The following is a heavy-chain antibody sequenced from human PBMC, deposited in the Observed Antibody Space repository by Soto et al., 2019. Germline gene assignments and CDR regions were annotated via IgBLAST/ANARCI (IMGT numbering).Heavy chain of an antibody. CDR2: IWYDGSNK. D-gene: IGHD4-17*01. CDR1: GFTFSSYG. V-gene: IGHV3-33*01. CDR3: ARGSTVTTNYYYYMDV. J-gene: IGHJ6*03. Sequence: GESLKISCAASGFTFSSYGMHWVRQAPGKGLEWVAVIWYDGSNKYYADSVKGRFTISRDNSKNTLYLQMNSLRAEDTAVYYCARGSTVTTNYYYYMDVWGKGTTVTVSS.